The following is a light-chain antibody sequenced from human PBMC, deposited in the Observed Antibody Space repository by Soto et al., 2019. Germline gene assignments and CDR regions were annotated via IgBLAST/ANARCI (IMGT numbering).Light chain of an antibody. CDR1: KLGDKI. J-gene: IGLJ1*01. CDR3: QTWDTSTVRV. V-gene: IGLV3-1*01. CDR2: RDN. Sequence: SYALTQPPSVSVSPGQTASVTCSGHKLGDKIVSWYQQKPGQSPVLVIYRDNKRPSGIPERFSGSNSGNTATLTISGTQAMDEADYYCQTWDTSTVRVFGTGTKLTVL.